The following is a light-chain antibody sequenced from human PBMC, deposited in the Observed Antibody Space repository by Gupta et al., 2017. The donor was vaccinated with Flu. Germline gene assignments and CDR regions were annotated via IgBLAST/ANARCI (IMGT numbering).Light chain of an antibody. CDR3: SSYTNANTAVV. CDR2: EVS. Sequence: VSGYPGQSIDISCTGTTSDIGSYDYVSGYKQHPGKAPKLILFEVSRRPAGSSDRFSGSRSGNTASLTISGLRAEAEAFYYCSSYTNANTAVVFGGGTKLTVL. J-gene: IGLJ2*01. V-gene: IGLV2-14*01. CDR1: TSDIGSYDY.